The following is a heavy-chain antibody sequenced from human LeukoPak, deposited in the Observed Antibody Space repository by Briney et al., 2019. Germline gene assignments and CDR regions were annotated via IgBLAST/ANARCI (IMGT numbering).Heavy chain of an antibody. V-gene: IGHV1-24*01. D-gene: IGHD3-9*01. CDR2: FDPEDGET. Sequence: ASVKVSCKVSGYTLTELSMHWVRQAPGKGLEWMGGFDPEDGETIYAQKFQGRVTMTRDTSTSTVYMELSSLRSEDTAVYYCAREVVLRYFDWLPHNWFDPWGQGTLVTVSS. CDR1: GYTLTELS. CDR3: AREVVLRYFDWLPHNWFDP. J-gene: IGHJ5*02.